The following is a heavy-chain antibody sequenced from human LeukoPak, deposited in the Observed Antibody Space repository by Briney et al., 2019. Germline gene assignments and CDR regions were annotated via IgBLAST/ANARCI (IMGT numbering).Heavy chain of an antibody. D-gene: IGHD5-12*01. J-gene: IGHJ4*02. V-gene: IGHV3-48*04. CDR1: GFTFSNAW. CDR3: ARDNRGFNGYPRLDY. Sequence: GGSLRLSCAASGFTFSNAWMSWVRQAPGKGLEWVSYISTSSTNIYYADSVKGRFTISRDNAKNSLYLQMNSLRAEDTAVYYCARDNRGFNGYPRLDYWGQGTLVTVSS. CDR2: ISTSSTNI.